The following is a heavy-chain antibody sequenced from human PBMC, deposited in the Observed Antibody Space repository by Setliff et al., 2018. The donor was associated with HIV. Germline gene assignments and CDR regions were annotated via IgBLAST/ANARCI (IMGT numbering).Heavy chain of an antibody. CDR3: VRVRVGGSLYFDY. J-gene: IGHJ4*02. D-gene: IGHD1-26*01. V-gene: IGHV1-3*03. CDR1: GYNFSTYA. CDR2: MNAATGNT. Sequence: GASVKVSCKAFGYNFSTYALHWVRQAPGQRLEWMGWMNAATGNTKYSEDFQDRITFTRDTSAKIGYLELTKLRSSDMATYYCVRVRVGGSLYFDYWGQGTPVT.